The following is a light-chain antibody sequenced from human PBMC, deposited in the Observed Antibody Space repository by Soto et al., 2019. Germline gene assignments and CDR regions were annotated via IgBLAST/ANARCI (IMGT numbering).Light chain of an antibody. CDR1: SSDVGVYTH. V-gene: IGLV2-14*01. CDR3: SSYTSSRTAV. CDR2: EVS. Sequence: QSALTQPAYVSGSPGQSSTISCSGTSSDVGVYTHVSWYHQHSGKAPKLIIYEVSNRPSGVSNRFSGSKSGNTASLTISGLQAEVEADYYCSSYTSSRTAVFGTGPKVTV. J-gene: IGLJ1*01.